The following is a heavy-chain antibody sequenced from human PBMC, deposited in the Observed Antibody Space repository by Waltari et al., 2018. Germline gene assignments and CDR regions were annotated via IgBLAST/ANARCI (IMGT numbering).Heavy chain of an antibody. Sequence: QVQLQESGPGLVKPSETLSLTCTVSGYSISSGYYWGWIRQPPGKGLEWIGSIYHSGSTYYNPSLKSRVTISVDTSKNQFSLKLSSVTAADTAVYYCAVGYKQQLVQVDYWGQGTLVTVSS. CDR1: GYSISSGYY. D-gene: IGHD6-13*01. J-gene: IGHJ4*02. CDR2: IYHSGST. CDR3: AVGYKQQLVQVDY. V-gene: IGHV4-38-2*02.